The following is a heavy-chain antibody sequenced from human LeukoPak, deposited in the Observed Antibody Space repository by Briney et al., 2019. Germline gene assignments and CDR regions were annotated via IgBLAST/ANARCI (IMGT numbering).Heavy chain of an antibody. D-gene: IGHD1-1*01. CDR2: FFPGDSDT. J-gene: IGHJ4*02. Sequence: GESLKISCKASGYSLTTYWIGWVRQMPGKGLEWMGMFFPGDSDTRKSPSFQDQVTLSADKSLTTAYLQWRSLRASDTALYYCARGPRGGNWNEALDYWGQGTLVTVSS. CDR1: GYSLTTYW. V-gene: IGHV5-51*01. CDR3: ARGPRGGNWNEALDY.